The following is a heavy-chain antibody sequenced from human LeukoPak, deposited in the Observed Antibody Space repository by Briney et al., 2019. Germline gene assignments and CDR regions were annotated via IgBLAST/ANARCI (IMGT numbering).Heavy chain of an antibody. J-gene: IGHJ4*02. D-gene: IGHD6-19*01. CDR1: GFTFSTYA. V-gene: IGHV3-64*01. CDR2: MGGNGDST. CDR3: AQEVQGAVADDY. Sequence: GGSLRLSCAGSGFTFSTYAMQWVRQPPDKRLEYVSGMGGNGDSTQYANSVKGRFTMSRDNSKNTLYLQMNSLRAEDTAVYYCAQEVQGAVADDYWGQGTLVTVSS.